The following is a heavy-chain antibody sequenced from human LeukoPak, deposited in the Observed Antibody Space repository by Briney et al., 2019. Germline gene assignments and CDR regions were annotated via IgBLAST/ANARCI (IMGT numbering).Heavy chain of an antibody. J-gene: IGHJ5*02. V-gene: IGHV3-23*01. Sequence: PGESLRLSCAASGFTFSNYAMSWVRQAPGKGLEWVSSIDASGGATYYADSVKGWFTISRDNSKNTFYLQMNSLRAEDTAVYSCAKGSGSGWYGWFAPWGQGTLVTVSS. CDR1: GFTFSNYA. D-gene: IGHD6-19*01. CDR2: IDASGGAT. CDR3: AKGSGSGWYGWFAP.